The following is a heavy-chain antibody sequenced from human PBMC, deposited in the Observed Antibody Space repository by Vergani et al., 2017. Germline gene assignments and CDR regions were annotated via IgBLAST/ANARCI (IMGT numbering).Heavy chain of an antibody. J-gene: IGHJ3*02. CDR3: ARGLGYCSGGSCYSHNQNAFDI. CDR1: GFTFSSYS. Sequence: EVQLVESGGGLVKPGGSLRLSCAASGFTFSSYSMNWVRQAPGKGLEWVSSISSSSSYIYYADSAKGRFTISRDNAKNSLYLQMNSLRAEDTAVYYCARGLGYCSGGSCYSHNQNAFDIWGQGTMVTVSS. D-gene: IGHD2-15*01. CDR2: ISSSSSYI. V-gene: IGHV3-21*01.